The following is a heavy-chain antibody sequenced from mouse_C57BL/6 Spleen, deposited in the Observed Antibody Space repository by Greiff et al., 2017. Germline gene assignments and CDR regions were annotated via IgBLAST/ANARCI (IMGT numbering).Heavy chain of an antibody. D-gene: IGHD2-5*01. CDR3: AREKYYSKKVYYAMDY. Sequence: QVQLQQSDAELVKPGASVKISCKVSGYTFTDHTIHWMKQRPEQGLEWIGYIYPRDGSTKYNEKFKGKATLTADKSSSTAYMQLNSLTSEDSAVYFCAREKYYSKKVYYAMDYWGQGTSVTVSS. J-gene: IGHJ4*01. CDR1: GYTFTDHT. V-gene: IGHV1-78*01. CDR2: IYPRDGST.